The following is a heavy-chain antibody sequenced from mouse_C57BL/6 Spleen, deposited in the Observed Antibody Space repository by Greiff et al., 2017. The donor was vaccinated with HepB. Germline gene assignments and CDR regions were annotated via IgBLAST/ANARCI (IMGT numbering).Heavy chain of an antibody. Sequence: EVQLQQSGTVLARPGASVKMSCKTSGYTFTSYWMHWVKQRPGQGLEWIGAIYPGNSDTSYNQKFKGKAKLTAVTSASTAYMELSSLTNEDSAVYYCTRPYSNPAWFAYWGQGTLVTVSA. V-gene: IGHV1-5*01. CDR1: GYTFTSYW. J-gene: IGHJ3*01. CDR2: IYPGNSDT. D-gene: IGHD2-5*01. CDR3: TRPYSNPAWFAY.